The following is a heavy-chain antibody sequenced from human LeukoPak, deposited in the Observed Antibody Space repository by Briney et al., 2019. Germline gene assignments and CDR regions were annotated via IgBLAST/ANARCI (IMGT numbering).Heavy chain of an antibody. V-gene: IGHV3-23*01. D-gene: IGHD2-2*01. J-gene: IGHJ6*04. CDR2: ISGSGGST. Sequence: GGSLRLSCGASGLTHNSYAISWVRQAPRKGLAWVSSISGSGGSTYYADSVKGRFTISRDNSKNTLYLQMNSLRAEDTAVYYCAKVGGTSDYYGMDVWGKGTTVTVSS. CDR3: AKVGGTSDYYGMDV. CDR1: GLTHNSYA.